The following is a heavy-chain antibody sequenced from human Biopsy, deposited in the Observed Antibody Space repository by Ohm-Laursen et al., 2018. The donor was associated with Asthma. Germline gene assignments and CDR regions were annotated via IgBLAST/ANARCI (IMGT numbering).Heavy chain of an antibody. V-gene: IGHV3-7*01. CDR1: GFTFGDYW. Sequence: LTLTCAASGFTFGDYWMSWVRQAPGQGLEWVANIKHYGTEKNHVDSLKGRFTISRDNAKNSLYLQMNSLRAEDTAVYYCARTFHFWSPYHAEHYQLWGQGTLVTVPS. D-gene: IGHD3-3*02. CDR2: IKHYGTEK. CDR3: ARTFHFWSPYHAEHYQL. J-gene: IGHJ1*01.